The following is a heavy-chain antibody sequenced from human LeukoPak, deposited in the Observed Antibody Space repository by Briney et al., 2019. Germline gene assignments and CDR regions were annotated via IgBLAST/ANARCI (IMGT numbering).Heavy chain of an antibody. Sequence: GGSLRLSCAASGFTFSSYGMHWVRQAPGKGLEWVAVISYDGSNKYYADSVKGRFTISRDNSKNTLYLQMNSLRAEDTAVYYCAKDPYYYDSSGYPPHYWGQGTLVIVSS. D-gene: IGHD3-22*01. CDR2: ISYDGSNK. CDR1: GFTFSSYG. J-gene: IGHJ4*02. CDR3: AKDPYYYDSSGYPPHY. V-gene: IGHV3-30*18.